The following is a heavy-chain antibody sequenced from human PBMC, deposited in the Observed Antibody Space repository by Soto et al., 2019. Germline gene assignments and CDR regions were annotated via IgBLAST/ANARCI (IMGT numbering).Heavy chain of an antibody. CDR3: ARRRHEGPVRGGTNWFDP. V-gene: IGHV4-31*03. D-gene: IGHD3-10*01. CDR1: GGSISSGGYY. J-gene: IGHJ5*02. CDR2: IYYSGST. Sequence: QVQLQESGPGLVKPSQTLSLTCTVSGGSISSGGYYWSWIRQHPGKGLEWIGYIYYSGSTYYNPHLKGRVTISVDTSKNPFSLKLSSVTAADTAVYYCARRRHEGPVRGGTNWFDPWGQGTLVTVSS.